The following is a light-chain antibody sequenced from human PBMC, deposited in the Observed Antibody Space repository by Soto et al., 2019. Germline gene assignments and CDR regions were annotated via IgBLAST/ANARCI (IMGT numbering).Light chain of an antibody. J-gene: IGKJ3*01. CDR1: QSVSSY. CDR3: QQRSNWPPLFT. CDR2: DAF. V-gene: IGKV3-11*01. Sequence: EIVLTQSPATLSLSPGERATLSCRASQSVSSYLAWYQQKPGQAPRLLIYDAFNRATGIPARFSGSGSGTDFTLTISSLEPEDFAVYYCQQRSNWPPLFTFGPGTKVDIE.